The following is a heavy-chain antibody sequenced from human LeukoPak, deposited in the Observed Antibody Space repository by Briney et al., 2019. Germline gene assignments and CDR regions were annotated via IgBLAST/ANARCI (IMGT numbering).Heavy chain of an antibody. CDR3: ARVVGATKIDY. Sequence: ASVKVSRKASGYTFTSYDINWVRQATGQGLEWMGWMNPNSGNTGYAQKFQGRVTMTRNTSVSTAYMELSSLRSEDTAVYYCARVVGATKIDYWGQGTLVTVSS. D-gene: IGHD1-26*01. CDR2: MNPNSGNT. CDR1: GYTFTSYD. J-gene: IGHJ4*02. V-gene: IGHV1-8*01.